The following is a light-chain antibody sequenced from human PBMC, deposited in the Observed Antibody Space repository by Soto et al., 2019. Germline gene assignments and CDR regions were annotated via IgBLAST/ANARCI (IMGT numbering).Light chain of an antibody. CDR1: QSVSDN. Sequence: EIVMTQSPAALSVSPGERATLSCRASQSVSDNLAWYQQKPGQAPRLLIYDASTRATGVPGRFSGSGSGTEFTLTISSLQSEDFAVYYCQLYGSSPKTFGQGTKVEF. V-gene: IGKV3-15*01. CDR3: QLYGSSPKT. J-gene: IGKJ1*01. CDR2: DAS.